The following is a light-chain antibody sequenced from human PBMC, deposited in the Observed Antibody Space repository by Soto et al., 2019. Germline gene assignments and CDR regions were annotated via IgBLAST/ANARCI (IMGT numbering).Light chain of an antibody. Sequence: DIVMTQTPLSLSVTPGQPASISCMVSQSLVHNDGNTYLSWFQQRPGQPPRLLIYKVSDRFSGVPDRFSGSGAGTDFTLTISRVEAEDVGVYYCMQATQSSWTFGQGTKVDI. V-gene: IGKV2-24*01. J-gene: IGKJ1*01. CDR1: QSLVHNDGNTY. CDR2: KVS. CDR3: MQATQSSWT.